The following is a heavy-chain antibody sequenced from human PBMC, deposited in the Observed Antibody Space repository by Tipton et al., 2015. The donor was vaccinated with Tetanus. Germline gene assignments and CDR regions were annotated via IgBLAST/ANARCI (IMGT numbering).Heavy chain of an antibody. Sequence: TLSLTCSVSGGSVNSGTYYWSWIRQSPGQGLEWIGLIYYSGSTSYNPSLKSRVTISVDTSKNQLSLKLTSVTAADTAVYYCATMTPVDWYFDLWGRGTLVTVFS. CDR2: IYYSGST. CDR1: GGSVNSGTYY. CDR3: ATMTPVDWYFDL. D-gene: IGHD4-23*01. J-gene: IGHJ2*01. V-gene: IGHV4-61*01.